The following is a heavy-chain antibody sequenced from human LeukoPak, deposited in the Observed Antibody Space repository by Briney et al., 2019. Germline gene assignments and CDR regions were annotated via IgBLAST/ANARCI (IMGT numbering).Heavy chain of an antibody. Sequence: GGSLTLSCAASGFTFSSYAMSWVRQAPGKGLEWVSGITYIDNSAYYADPVKGRFTISRDNSKNTLFLQMSSLRGEDTAVYYCARTGYNYGTPLNIWGQGTLVTVSS. J-gene: IGHJ4*02. CDR2: ITYIDNSA. V-gene: IGHV3-23*01. D-gene: IGHD5-18*01. CDR1: GFTFSSYA. CDR3: ARTGYNYGTPLNI.